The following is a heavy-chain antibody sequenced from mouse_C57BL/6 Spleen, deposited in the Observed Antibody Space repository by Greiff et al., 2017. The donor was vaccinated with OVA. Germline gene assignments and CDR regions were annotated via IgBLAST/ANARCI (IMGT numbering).Heavy chain of an antibody. CDR3: AKKRAGYYENAMDY. D-gene: IGHD2-3*01. J-gene: IGHJ4*01. CDR2: IWRGGGT. CDR1: GFSLTSYG. Sequence: QVQLKQSGPGLVQPSQSLSITCTVSGFSLTSYGVHWVRQSPGKGLEWLGVIWRGGGTDYNAAFMSRLSITTANSNRHVFYKMNSLQADDTAISYGAKKRAGYYENAMDYWGQGTSVTVSS. V-gene: IGHV2-5*01.